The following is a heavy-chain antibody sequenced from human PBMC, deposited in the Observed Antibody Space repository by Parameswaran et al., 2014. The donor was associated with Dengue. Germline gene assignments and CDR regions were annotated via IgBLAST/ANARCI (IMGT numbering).Heavy chain of an antibody. J-gene: IGHJ4*02. CDR2: ISSSSTI. D-gene: IGHD3-10*01. V-gene: IGHV3-69-1*01. CDR3: ALLLWFGDPD. Sequence: LSLTCAASGFTFSDYYMNWVRQAPGKGLEWVSSISSSSTIYYADSVKGRFTISRDNAKNSLYLQMNSLRAEDTAVYYWALLLWFGDPDWGQGTLVTVSS. CDR1: GFTFSDYY.